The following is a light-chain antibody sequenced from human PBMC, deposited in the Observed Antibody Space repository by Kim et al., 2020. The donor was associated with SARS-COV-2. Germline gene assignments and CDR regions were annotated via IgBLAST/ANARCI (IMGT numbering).Light chain of an antibody. Sequence: EIVLTQSPGTLSVSPGERVTLSCRASETINNRYLAWYQQKPGQPPKLLIFGASDRATSIPRRFSGSGSGTDFTLTISGLEPEDFAVYYCQHETFGQGTKVDIK. CDR1: ETINNRY. J-gene: IGKJ1*01. V-gene: IGKV3-20*01. CDR2: GAS. CDR3: QHET.